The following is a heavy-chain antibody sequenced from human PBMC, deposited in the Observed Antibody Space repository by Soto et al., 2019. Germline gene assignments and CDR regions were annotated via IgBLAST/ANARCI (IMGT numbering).Heavy chain of an antibody. CDR2: ISSGSGDI. V-gene: IGHV3-21*05. D-gene: IGHD3-3*01. J-gene: IGHJ3*01. CDR1: GFTFRSYG. Sequence: GSLRLSCEASGFTFRSYGMTGVRQAPGKGLEWVAYISSGSGDIFYADSVTGRFTISRDNTRNSVFLHVDRLRDADSALYYCAKRAPFGVFEGRAFDVWGQGTMVTVSS. CDR3: AKRAPFGVFEGRAFDV.